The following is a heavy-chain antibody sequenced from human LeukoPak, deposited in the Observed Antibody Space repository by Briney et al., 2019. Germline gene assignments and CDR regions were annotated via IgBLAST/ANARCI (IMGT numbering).Heavy chain of an antibody. CDR1: GFTLRGYT. J-gene: IGHJ4*02. D-gene: IGHD2-8*02. V-gene: IGHV3-48*01. Sequence: PGGSLRLSCEASGFTLRGYTMNWVRQAPGKGLEWLSYISGSTSTIYYADSVKGRFTISRDNANNSLYLQMNSLRADDTAVYYCARGGRMQVLGYFDYWGQGTLVTVSS. CDR2: ISGSTSTI. CDR3: ARGGRMQVLGYFDY.